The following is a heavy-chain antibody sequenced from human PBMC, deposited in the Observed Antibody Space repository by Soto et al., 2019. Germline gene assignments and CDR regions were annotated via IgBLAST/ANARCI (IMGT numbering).Heavy chain of an antibody. CDR2: ISYDGSNK. CDR1: GFTFSSYG. CDR3: AKDLGEYQLTSGINNWFDP. D-gene: IGHD2-2*01. V-gene: IGHV3-30*18. Sequence: GGSLRLSCAASGFTFSSYGMHWVRQAPGKGLEWVAVISYDGSNKYYADSVKGRFTISRDNSKNTLYLQMNSLRAEDTAVYYCAKDLGEYQLTSGINNWFDPWGQGTLVTVSS. J-gene: IGHJ5*02.